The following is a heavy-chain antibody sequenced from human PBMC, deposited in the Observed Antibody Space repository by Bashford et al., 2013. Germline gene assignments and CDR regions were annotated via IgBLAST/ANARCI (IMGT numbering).Heavy chain of an antibody. Sequence: ASVKVSCKASAYTFTSSTIHWVRQAPGQRLEWMGWIDAGNGKTKYSQKFQGRVTISRDTSASTGYMELSSLRFEDMAVYFCARQEIGWTNWGQGTLVTVSS. CDR3: ARQEIGWTN. CDR1: AYTFTSST. CDR2: IDAGNGKT. D-gene: IGHD6-19*01. J-gene: IGHJ4*02. V-gene: IGHV1-3*01.